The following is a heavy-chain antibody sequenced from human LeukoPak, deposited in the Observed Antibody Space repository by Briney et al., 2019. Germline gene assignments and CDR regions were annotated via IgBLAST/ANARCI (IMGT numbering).Heavy chain of an antibody. V-gene: IGHV3-9*01. CDR1: GFTFDDYA. CDR3: ARAYIVATRGAFDI. Sequence: PGGSLRLSCAASGFTFDDYAMHWVRQAPGKGLEWVSGISWNSGSIGYADSVKGRFTISRDNAKNSLYLQMNSLRAEDTAVYYCARAYIVATRGAFDIWGQGTMVTVSS. J-gene: IGHJ3*02. CDR2: ISWNSGSI. D-gene: IGHD5-12*01.